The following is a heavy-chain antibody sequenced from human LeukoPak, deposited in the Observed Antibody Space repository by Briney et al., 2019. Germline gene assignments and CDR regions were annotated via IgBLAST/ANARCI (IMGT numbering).Heavy chain of an antibody. Sequence: PGGSLRLSCAASGFTFSSYCMNWVRQAPGKGLEGVSSISSSSSYIYYAASVKGRFTISRDNAKNSLYLQMTTLRAEDTAVYYCPTPPVGREDDYLRTMRSYYFDYWGQGTLVTVSS. CDR2: ISSSSSYI. CDR3: PTPPVGREDDYLRTMRSYYFDY. J-gene: IGHJ4*02. D-gene: IGHD4-11*01. CDR1: GFTFSSYC. V-gene: IGHV3-21*01.